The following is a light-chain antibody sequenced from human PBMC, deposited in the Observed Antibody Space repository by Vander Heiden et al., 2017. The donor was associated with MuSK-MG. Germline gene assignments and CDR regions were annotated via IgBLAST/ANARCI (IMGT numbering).Light chain of an antibody. CDR2: DAS. CDR1: QDISNY. Sequence: DIQMTQSPTSLSASVGDRVTITCQASQDISNYLNWYQQKPGKAPKLLIYDASNWETGVPSRFSGSGYGTDFTFTISSRQPEDLATYYCQQYDKLPCFTFGHGTKVXIK. CDR3: QQYDKLPCFT. V-gene: IGKV1-33*01. J-gene: IGKJ3*01.